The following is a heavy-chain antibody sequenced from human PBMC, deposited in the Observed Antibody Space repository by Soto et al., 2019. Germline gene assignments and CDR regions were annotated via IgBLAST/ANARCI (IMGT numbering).Heavy chain of an antibody. CDR2: INQDGSEI. D-gene: IGHD3-10*01. CDR3: VRAVASAGSY. Sequence: EVQLVESGGGLGQPGGSLRLSCAASGFTLSSFWMNWVRQAPGKGLEWVANINQDGSEIYYVDSVKGRFTISRDNAKNSLYLQMISLRVEDTAVYYCVRAVASAGSYWGQGTLVTVSS. CDR1: GFTLSSFW. J-gene: IGHJ4*02. V-gene: IGHV3-7*01.